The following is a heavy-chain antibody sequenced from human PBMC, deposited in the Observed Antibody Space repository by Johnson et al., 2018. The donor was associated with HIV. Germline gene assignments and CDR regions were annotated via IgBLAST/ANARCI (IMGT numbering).Heavy chain of an antibody. CDR2: ISYDGSNK. Sequence: QVQLVESGGGLVQPGGSLRLSCAASGFTFSSYAMHWVRQAPGKGLEWVAVISYDGSNKYYADSVKGRFTISRDNSKNTLYLQMNSLRAEDTAVYYCASVNSGAFNFWGQGTMVTVSS. D-gene: IGHD3-10*01. CDR3: ASVNSGAFNF. J-gene: IGHJ3*01. V-gene: IGHV3-30*14. CDR1: GFTFSSYA.